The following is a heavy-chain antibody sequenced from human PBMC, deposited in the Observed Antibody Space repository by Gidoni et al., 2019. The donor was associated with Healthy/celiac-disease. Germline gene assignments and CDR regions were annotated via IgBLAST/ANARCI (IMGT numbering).Heavy chain of an antibody. D-gene: IGHD3-22*01. CDR3: ARPDWLTYYYDKGAFDI. J-gene: IGHJ3*02. Sequence: QVQLQQWGAGLLKPSETLSLTCAVYGGSFSGYYWSWTRQPPRKGLEWIGEINHSGSTNYNPSLKSRVTISVDASKNQFSLKLSSVTAADTAVYYCARPDWLTYYYDKGAFDIWGQGTMVTVSS. CDR2: INHSGST. V-gene: IGHV4-34*01. CDR1: GGSFSGYY.